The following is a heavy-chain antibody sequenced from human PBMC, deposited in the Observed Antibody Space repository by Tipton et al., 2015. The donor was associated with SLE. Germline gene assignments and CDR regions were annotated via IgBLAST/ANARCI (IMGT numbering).Heavy chain of an antibody. CDR3: AREPQKDGIGGWFDP. Sequence: SLRLPCAASGFTFSTYWMHWVRQAPGKGLEWLSYISSSGSTIYYADSVKGRFTISRDNAKNTLYLQMNSLRAEDTAVYYCAREPQKDGIGGWFDPWGQGTLVTVSS. J-gene: IGHJ5*02. V-gene: IGHV3-48*04. D-gene: IGHD1-26*01. CDR1: GFTFSTYW. CDR2: ISSSGSTI.